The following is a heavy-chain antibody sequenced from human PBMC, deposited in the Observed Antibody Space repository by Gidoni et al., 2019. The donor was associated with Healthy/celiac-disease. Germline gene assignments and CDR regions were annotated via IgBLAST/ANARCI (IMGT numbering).Heavy chain of an antibody. CDR3: TRDSAPGPQQWLASDY. J-gene: IGHJ4*02. CDR1: GFTFGDYA. V-gene: IGHV3-49*05. CDR2: IRSKAYGGTT. Sequence: EVQLVASGGGLVKPGRSLRLSGTASGFTFGDYALSWFRQAPGKGLEWVGFIRSKAYGGTTEYAASVKGRFTISRDDSKSIAYLQMNSLKTEDTAVYYCTRDSAPGPQQWLASDYWGQGTLVTVSS. D-gene: IGHD6-19*01.